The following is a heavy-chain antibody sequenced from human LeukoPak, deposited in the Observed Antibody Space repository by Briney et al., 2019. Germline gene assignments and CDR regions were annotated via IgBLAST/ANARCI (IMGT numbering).Heavy chain of an antibody. CDR3: ARSEEYYDSSGYRPANWFDP. CDR2: INPNSGGT. CDR1: GYTFTGYY. J-gene: IGHJ5*02. Sequence: ASVKVSCKASGYTFTGYYMHWVRQAPGQGLEWMGWINPNSGGTNYAQKFQGRVTMTRDTSISTAYMELSRLRSDDTAVYCCARSEEYYDSSGYRPANWFDPWGQGTLVTVSS. V-gene: IGHV1-2*02. D-gene: IGHD3-22*01.